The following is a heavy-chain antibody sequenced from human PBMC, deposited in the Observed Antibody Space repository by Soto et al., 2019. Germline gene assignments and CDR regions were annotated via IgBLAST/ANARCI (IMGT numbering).Heavy chain of an antibody. J-gene: IGHJ4*02. CDR1: GGSISSGGYY. D-gene: IGHD2-2*01. V-gene: IGHV4-31*03. CDR2: IYYSGST. Sequence: SETLSLTCTVSGGSISSGGYYWSWIRQHPGKGLEWIGYIYYSGSTYYNPSLKSRVTISVDTSKNQFSLKLSSVTAADTAVYYCARVVVPAAPDYWGQGTLVTVSS. CDR3: ARVVVPAAPDY.